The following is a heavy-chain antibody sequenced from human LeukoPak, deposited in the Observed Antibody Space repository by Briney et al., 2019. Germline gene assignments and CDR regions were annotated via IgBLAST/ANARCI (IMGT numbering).Heavy chain of an antibody. V-gene: IGHV3-23*01. CDR2: ISGSGGST. CDR1: GFTFSSYA. J-gene: IGHJ4*02. CDR3: APPTADASGASEAY. D-gene: IGHD4-17*01. Sequence: GGSLRLSCAASGFTFSSYAMSWVRQAPGKGLEWVSAISGSGGSTYYADSVKGGFTISRDNSKNTLYLQMNSLRAEDTAVYYCAPPTADASGASEAYGGQEPWSPSPQ.